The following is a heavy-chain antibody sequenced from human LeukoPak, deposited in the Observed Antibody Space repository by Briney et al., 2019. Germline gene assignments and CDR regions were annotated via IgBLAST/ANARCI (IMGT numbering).Heavy chain of an antibody. Sequence: GSPGLSCAASGFTFSNYGMHWVRQAPGKGLEWVAIISYDGSNQYYTDSVKGRFTISRDNSKNTLYLQINSLRAEDTAVYFCAKDRSGLNWYFDLWGSGTPVTSSS. CDR1: GFTFSNYG. D-gene: IGHD6-19*01. V-gene: IGHV3-30*18. J-gene: IGHJ2*01. CDR3: AKDRSGLNWYFDL. CDR2: ISYDGSNQ.